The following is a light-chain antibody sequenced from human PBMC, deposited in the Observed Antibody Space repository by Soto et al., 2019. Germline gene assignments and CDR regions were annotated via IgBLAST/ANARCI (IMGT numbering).Light chain of an antibody. CDR1: QNINNNY. CDR2: DAS. Sequence: VLTQSPGTLSLSPGGRATLSCRASQNINNNYLAWYQHKPGQAPRLLIYDASNRATGIPDRFSGSGSGTDFTLTISRLEPEDFAVYYCQQNGSSRWTFGQGTKVDIK. J-gene: IGKJ1*01. CDR3: QQNGSSRWT. V-gene: IGKV3-20*01.